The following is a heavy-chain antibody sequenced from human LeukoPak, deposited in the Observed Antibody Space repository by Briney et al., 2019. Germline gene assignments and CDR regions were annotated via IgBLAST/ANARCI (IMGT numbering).Heavy chain of an antibody. V-gene: IGHV3-13*01. CDR2: IGTAGDT. CDR3: ARGDYYYGMDV. Sequence: GGSLRLSCAASGFTVSSNYMSWVRQAPGKGLEWVSAIGTAGDTYYPGSVKGRFTISRENAKNSLYLQMNSLRAGDTAVYYCARGDYYYGMDVWGQGTTVTVSS. CDR1: GFTVSSNY. D-gene: IGHD1-26*01. J-gene: IGHJ6*02.